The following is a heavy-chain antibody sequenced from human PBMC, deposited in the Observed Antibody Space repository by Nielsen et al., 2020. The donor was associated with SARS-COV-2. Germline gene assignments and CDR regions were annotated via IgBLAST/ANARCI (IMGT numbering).Heavy chain of an antibody. CDR2: MNPNSGNT. V-gene: IGHV1-8*01. CDR3: ARDNEYGDYYAFDI. D-gene: IGHD4-17*01. Sequence: ASVKISCKTSGYTFSSYDINWVRQATGQGPEWMGWMNPNSGNTGYAQKFQDRVTMTTDTATTTAYMEVRGLNFDDSAVYYCARDNEYGDYYAFDIWGQGTTVTVSS. J-gene: IGHJ3*02. CDR1: GYTFSSYD.